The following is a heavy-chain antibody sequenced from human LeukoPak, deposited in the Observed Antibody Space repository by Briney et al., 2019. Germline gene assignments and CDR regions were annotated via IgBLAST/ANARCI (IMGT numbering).Heavy chain of an antibody. V-gene: IGHV1-46*01. CDR3: ARAKERAAAALDY. CDR1: GYTFTSYY. Sequence: ASVKVSCKASGYTFTSYYMHWVRQAPGQGLEWMGIINPSGGSTNYAQKFQGRVTITADKSTSTAYMELSSLRSEDTAVYYCARAKERAAAALDYWGQGTLVTVSS. J-gene: IGHJ4*02. D-gene: IGHD6-13*01. CDR2: INPSGGST.